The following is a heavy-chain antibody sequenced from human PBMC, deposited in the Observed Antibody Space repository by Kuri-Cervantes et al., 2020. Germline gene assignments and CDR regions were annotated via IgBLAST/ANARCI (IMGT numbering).Heavy chain of an antibody. CDR2: ISYDGSNK. D-gene: IGHD3-9*01. CDR1: GFTFSSYA. V-gene: IGHV3-30-3*01. CDR3: ARALLRYFDWLFDY. Sequence: GESLKISCAASGFTFSSYAMHWVRQAPGKGLEWVAVISYDGSNKYYADSVKGRFTISRDNSKNTLYLQMNSLRAEDTAVYYCARALLRYFDWLFDYWGQGTLVTVSS. J-gene: IGHJ4*02.